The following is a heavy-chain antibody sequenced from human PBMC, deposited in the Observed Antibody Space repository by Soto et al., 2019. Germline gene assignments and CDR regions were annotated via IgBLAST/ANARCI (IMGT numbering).Heavy chain of an antibody. D-gene: IGHD6-19*01. CDR2: ISYDGSNK. J-gene: IGHJ1*01. CDR3: ARDTSGFEYFQH. CDR1: GFTFSSYA. V-gene: IGHV3-30-3*01. Sequence: QVQLVESGGGVVQPGRSLRLSCAASGFTFSSYAMHWVRQAPGEGLEWVAVISYDGSNKYFADSVKGRFTISRDNSKNTLYPQMNSLRAEDTAFYYCARDTSGFEYFQHWGQGTLVTVSS.